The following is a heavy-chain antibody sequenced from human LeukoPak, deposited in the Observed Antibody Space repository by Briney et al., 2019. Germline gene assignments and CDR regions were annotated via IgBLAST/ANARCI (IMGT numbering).Heavy chain of an antibody. CDR1: GGSISSSSYY. D-gene: IGHD4-17*01. V-gene: IGHV4-39*01. CDR3: ARLIYGDYFDY. Sequence: PSETLSLTCTVSGGSISSSSYYWGWIRQPPGKGLDWIGSIYSSGSTYYNPSLKSRVAISVDTSKNQFSLKLSSVTAADTAVYYCARLIYGDYFDYWGQGTLVTVSS. CDR2: IYSSGST. J-gene: IGHJ4*02.